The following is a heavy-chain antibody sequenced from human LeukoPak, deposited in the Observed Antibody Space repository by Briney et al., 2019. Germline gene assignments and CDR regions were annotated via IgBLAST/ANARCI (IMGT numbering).Heavy chain of an antibody. V-gene: IGHV3-9*01. CDR3: AKDLNPFHLYCMDV. J-gene: IGHJ6*03. Sequence: GRSLRLSCAASGFTFDDYAIHWVRQAPGKGLEWVSGISWNSGVIRYADSVKGRFTISRDNAKNSLYLQMNSLRAEDTALYYCAKDLNPFHLYCMDVWGRGTTVTVSS. CDR2: ISWNSGVI. CDR1: GFTFDDYA. D-gene: IGHD2/OR15-2a*01.